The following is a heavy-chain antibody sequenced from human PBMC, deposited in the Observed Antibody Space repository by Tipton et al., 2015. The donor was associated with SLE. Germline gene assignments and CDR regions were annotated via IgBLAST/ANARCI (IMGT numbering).Heavy chain of an antibody. CDR3: AREDMIASSRYYYYYMDV. V-gene: IGHV4-59*02. CDR1: GGSVSSYY. J-gene: IGHJ6*03. Sequence: LRLSCTVSGGSVSSYYWSWFRQPPGKGLEWIGYISYSGNTYYNPSLRTRVTISVDTSKNQFSLRLNSVTAADTAVYYCAREDMIASSRYYYYYMDVWGKGTSVTVSS. CDR2: ISYSGNT. D-gene: IGHD2-21*01.